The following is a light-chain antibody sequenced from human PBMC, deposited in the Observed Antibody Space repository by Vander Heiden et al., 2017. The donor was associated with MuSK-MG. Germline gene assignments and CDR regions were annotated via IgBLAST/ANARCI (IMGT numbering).Light chain of an antibody. CDR2: DAS. CDR3: QQYHNLPPIT. CDR1: QDISYY. Sequence: DIQMTQSPSSLSASVGDRVTITCQASQDISYYLNWYQHKPGKAPKLLIYDASNLETGVPSRFSGSGSGTDFTFTITSLQPEDIATYYCQQYHNLPPITFGQGTQLDIK. V-gene: IGKV1-33*01. J-gene: IGKJ5*01.